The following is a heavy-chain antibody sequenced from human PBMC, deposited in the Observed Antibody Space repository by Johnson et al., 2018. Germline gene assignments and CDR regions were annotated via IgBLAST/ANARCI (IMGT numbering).Heavy chain of an antibody. J-gene: IGHJ6*03. V-gene: IGHV3-21*01. CDR2: ISSSSSYI. CDR3: ARALLDQNYYYYYMDV. Sequence: EVQLFETGGGLVKPGGSLRLSCAASGFTFSSYSMNWVRQAPGKGLEWVSSISSSSSYIYYADSVKGRFTISRDNAKNSLYLQMNSLRAEDTAVYYCARALLDQNYYYYYMDVWGKGTTVTVSS. CDR1: GFTFSSYS. D-gene: IGHD2-15*01.